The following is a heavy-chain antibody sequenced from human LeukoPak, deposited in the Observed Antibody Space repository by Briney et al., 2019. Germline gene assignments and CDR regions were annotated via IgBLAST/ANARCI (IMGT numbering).Heavy chain of an antibody. D-gene: IGHD3-10*01. Sequence: GGSLRLSCAASGFTFSSYAMSWVRQAPGKGLEWVSAISGSGGSTYYADSVKGRFTISRDNSKNTLYLQMNSLRAEDTAVYYCAKDLSITMARGVTLKFDYWGQGTLVTVSS. V-gene: IGHV3-23*01. CDR1: GFTFSSYA. J-gene: IGHJ4*02. CDR2: ISGSGGST. CDR3: AKDLSITMARGVTLKFDY.